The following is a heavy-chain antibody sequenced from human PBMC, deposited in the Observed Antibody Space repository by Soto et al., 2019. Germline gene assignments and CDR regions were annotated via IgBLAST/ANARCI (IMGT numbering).Heavy chain of an antibody. CDR1: CCSISNYY. Sequence: PSETLSLTCTVACCSISNYYWSWIRQPPGKGLEWIGYIYYSGSANYNPCLKSRVTISVDTSKNQFSLKMNSVTAADTAVYYCARYGLELKTAFDYWGQGTRVTVS. D-gene: IGHD1-7*01. CDR3: ARYGLELKTAFDY. J-gene: IGHJ4*02. V-gene: IGHV4-59*01. CDR2: IYYSGSA.